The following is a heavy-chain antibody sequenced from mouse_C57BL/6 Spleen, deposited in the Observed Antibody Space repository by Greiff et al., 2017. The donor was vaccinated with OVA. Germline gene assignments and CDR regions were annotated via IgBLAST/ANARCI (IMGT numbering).Heavy chain of an antibody. CDR2: IYPGDGDI. Sequence: QVQLQQSGPELVKPGASVKISCKASGYAFSSSWMNWVKQRPGKGLEWIGRIYPGDGDINCNGKFKGKATLTADKSSSTAYMQLSSLTSEDSAVYFCARSTAQATFAWFAYWGQGTLVTVSA. V-gene: IGHV1-82*01. D-gene: IGHD3-2*02. J-gene: IGHJ3*01. CDR3: ARSTAQATFAWFAY. CDR1: GYAFSSSW.